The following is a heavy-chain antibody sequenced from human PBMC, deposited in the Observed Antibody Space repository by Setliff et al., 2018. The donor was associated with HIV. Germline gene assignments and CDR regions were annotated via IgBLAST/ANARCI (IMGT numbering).Heavy chain of an antibody. D-gene: IGHD6-13*01. Sequence: SETLSLTCTVSGGSISSGDYYWSWIRQPPGKGLEWIGEINHRGSTNYNPSLKSRVTVSVDTSKNQFSLKLGSVTAADTAVYYCARESPSSSWFYFDFWGQGTLVTVSS. CDR3: ARESPSSSWFYFDF. CDR2: INHRGST. V-gene: IGHV4-39*07. J-gene: IGHJ4*02. CDR1: GGSISSGDYY.